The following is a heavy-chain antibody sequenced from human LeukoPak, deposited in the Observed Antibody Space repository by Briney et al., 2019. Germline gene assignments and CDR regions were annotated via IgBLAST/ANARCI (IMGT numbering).Heavy chain of an antibody. Sequence: GGSLRLPCAASGFTFSSYAMHWVRQAPGKGLEWVAVISYDGSNKYYADSVKGRFTISRDNSKNTLYLQMNSLRAEDTAVYYRARAGRTGRPSIPYCGGDCYTDYWGQGTLVTVSS. CDR3: ARAGRTGRPSIPYCGGDCYTDY. CDR1: GFTFSSYA. J-gene: IGHJ4*02. CDR2: ISYDGSNK. D-gene: IGHD2-21*02. V-gene: IGHV3-30*04.